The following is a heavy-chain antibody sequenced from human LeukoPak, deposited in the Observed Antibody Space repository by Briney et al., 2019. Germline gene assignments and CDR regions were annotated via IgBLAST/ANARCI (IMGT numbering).Heavy chain of an antibody. J-gene: IGHJ4*02. V-gene: IGHV4-31*03. D-gene: IGHD2-8*01. CDR2: IDDSGRT. CDR1: GALISSGGYY. CDR3: AGNNGVDFDY. Sequence: SQTLSLTCTVSGALISSGGYYWSWIRQHPGKGLEWIGYIDDSGRTYYNPPLKSRITISVDTSKNHFSLNLNSVTAADTAVYFCAGNNGVDFDYWGQGTLVTVSS.